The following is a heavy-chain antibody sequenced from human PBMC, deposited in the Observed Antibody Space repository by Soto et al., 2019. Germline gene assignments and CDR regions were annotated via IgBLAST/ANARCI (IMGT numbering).Heavy chain of an antibody. CDR2: ISSSGAST. D-gene: IGHD2-8*01. V-gene: IGHV3-23*01. CDR1: GFTFSNYA. Sequence: EVQLLDSGGDWVQPGGSLRLSCAASGFTFSNYAMSWVRRAPGKELEWGSTISSSGASTDYADSVKGRFTISRDNSQNTLNLQMNSLRAEDTAIYYCAKNQHAMAHDYWGPGTLVTVSS. J-gene: IGHJ4*02. CDR3: AKNQHAMAHDY.